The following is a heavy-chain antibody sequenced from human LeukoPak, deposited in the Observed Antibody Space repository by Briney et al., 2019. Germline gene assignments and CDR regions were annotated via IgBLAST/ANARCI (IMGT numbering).Heavy chain of an antibody. V-gene: IGHV1-8*01. CDR1: GYPFTTWE. D-gene: IGHD1-14*01. CDR2: VHPNSGNT. Sequence: ASVKVSCKTSGYPFTTWEINWVRQAAGQGLEWMGWVHPNSGNTAYAQKFQVRVTVTRDTSISTAYMELSGLRFDDTAVYFCARGPRNDPWGQGTLVTVSS. CDR3: ARGPRNDP. J-gene: IGHJ5*02.